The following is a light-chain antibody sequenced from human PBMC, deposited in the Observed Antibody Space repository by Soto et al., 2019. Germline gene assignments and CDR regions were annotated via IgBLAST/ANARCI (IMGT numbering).Light chain of an antibody. J-gene: IGKJ5*01. V-gene: IGKV3-11*01. CDR3: QHRSNWLA. Sequence: EIVLTQSSATLSLSPGERATLSCRASQSVSTYLAWYQQKPGQAPRLLIYDASNRATGIPARFSGSGSGTDFTLTISSLEPEDFAVYYCQHRSNWLAFGGGTRLEI. CDR2: DAS. CDR1: QSVSTY.